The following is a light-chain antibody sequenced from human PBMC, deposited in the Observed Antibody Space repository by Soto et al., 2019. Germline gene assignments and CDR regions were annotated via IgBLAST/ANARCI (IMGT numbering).Light chain of an antibody. CDR1: QSVSSN. CDR3: QQYNVWPPL. V-gene: IGKV3-15*01. CDR2: GAS. Sequence: EIVMTPSPATLSVSPGEGVTLSCRASQSVSSNLAWYQQKPGQAPRLLIYGASTRATGIPARFSGSGSGTEFTLIISSLQSEDFAVYYCQQYNVWPPLFGQGTRLEIK. J-gene: IGKJ5*01.